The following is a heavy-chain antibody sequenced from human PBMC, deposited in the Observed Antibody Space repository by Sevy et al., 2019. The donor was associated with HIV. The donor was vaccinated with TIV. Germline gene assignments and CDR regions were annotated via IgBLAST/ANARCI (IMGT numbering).Heavy chain of an antibody. V-gene: IGHV1-18*01. Sequence: ASVKVSCKASGYTFTSYGISWVRQAPGQGLEWMGWMSAYNGNTNYAQKLQGRVTMTTDTSTSTAYMELRSLRSDDTAVYYCARHPDYDFWSGLDIWGQGTMVTVSS. CDR2: MSAYNGNT. CDR1: GYTFTSYG. D-gene: IGHD3-3*01. J-gene: IGHJ3*02. CDR3: ARHPDYDFWSGLDI.